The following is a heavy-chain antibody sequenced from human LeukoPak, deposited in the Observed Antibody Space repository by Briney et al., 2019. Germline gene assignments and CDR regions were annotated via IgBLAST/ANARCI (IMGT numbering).Heavy chain of an antibody. Sequence: SETLSLTCTVSGGSISSRSHSWGWIRQPPGKGLEWIGSLYYSGSTYYNPSLKSRVTISVDTSKNQFSLKLSSVTAADTALYYCAGWEESDAFDIWGQGTMVTVSS. CDR1: GGSISSRSHS. D-gene: IGHD1-26*01. CDR2: LYYSGST. J-gene: IGHJ3*02. CDR3: AGWEESDAFDI. V-gene: IGHV4-39*01.